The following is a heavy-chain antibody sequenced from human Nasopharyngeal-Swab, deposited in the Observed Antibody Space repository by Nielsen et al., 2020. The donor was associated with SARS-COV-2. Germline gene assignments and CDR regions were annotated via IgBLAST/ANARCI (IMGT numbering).Heavy chain of an antibody. Sequence: ASVKVSCKASGYTFTSYAMHWVRQAPGQGLEWMGWISAYNGNTNYAQKLQGRVTMTTDTSTSTAYMELRSLRSDDTAVYYCARDRRVGQWRLPGYWGQGTLVTVSS. V-gene: IGHV1-18*01. CDR3: ARDRRVGQWRLPGY. CDR1: GYTFTSYA. J-gene: IGHJ4*02. CDR2: ISAYNGNT. D-gene: IGHD6-19*01.